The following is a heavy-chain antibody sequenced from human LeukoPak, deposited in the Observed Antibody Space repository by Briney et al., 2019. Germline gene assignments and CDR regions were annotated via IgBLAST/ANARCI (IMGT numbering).Heavy chain of an antibody. V-gene: IGHV4-39*07. J-gene: IGHJ4*02. D-gene: IGHD3-22*01. CDR1: GGSISSSSYY. Sequence: SETLSLTCTVSGGSISSSSYYWGWIRQPPGKGLEWIGSIYYSGSTYYNPSLKSRVTISVDTSKNQFSLKLSSVTAADTAVYYCARVGYYDSSGYYQPFDYWGQGTLVTVSS. CDR3: ARVGYYDSSGYYQPFDY. CDR2: IYYSGST.